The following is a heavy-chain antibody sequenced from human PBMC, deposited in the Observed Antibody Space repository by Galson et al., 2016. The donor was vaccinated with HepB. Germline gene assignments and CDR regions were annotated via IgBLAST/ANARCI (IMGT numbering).Heavy chain of an antibody. CDR2: ILYDGSKK. J-gene: IGHJ4*02. CDR1: GFRFSSYG. V-gene: IGHV3-30*18. D-gene: IGHD3-10*01. CDR3: AKDPYYYGSGIDLSFDY. Sequence: SLRLSCAASGFRFSSYGMHWVRQASGKGLEWVAVILYDGSKKYYADSVKGRFTISRDTSKNTLYLQMNSLAAEDTAVYYCAKDPYYYGSGIDLSFDYWGQGTLFTVSS.